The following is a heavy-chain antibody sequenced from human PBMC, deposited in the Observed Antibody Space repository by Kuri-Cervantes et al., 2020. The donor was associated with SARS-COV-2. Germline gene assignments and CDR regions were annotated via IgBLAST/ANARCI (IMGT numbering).Heavy chain of an antibody. Sequence: ASVKVSCKGSGYSFTSYWTGWVRQMPGKGLEWMGIIYPGDSDTRYSPSFQGQVTISADKSISTAYLQWSSLKASDTAMYYCARRSDGFFDYWGQGTLVTVSS. CDR2: IYPGDSDT. CDR1: GYSFTSYW. J-gene: IGHJ4*02. D-gene: IGHD5-24*01. CDR3: ARRSDGFFDY. V-gene: IGHV5-51*01.